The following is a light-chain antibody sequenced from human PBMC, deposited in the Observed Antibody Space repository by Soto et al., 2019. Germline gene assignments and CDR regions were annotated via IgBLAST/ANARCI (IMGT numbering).Light chain of an antibody. CDR1: QSVRSSY. V-gene: IGKV3-20*01. Sequence: EVVLTQSPGTLSLPPGERATLSCRASQSVRSSYLAWYQQKPGQAPRLLIYGASSRATGIPDRSSGSRSETDCTLTISRMEPEVSAVYYGQQDGGSPPKLTCGGGTKVEIK. CDR3: QQDGGSPPKLT. J-gene: IGKJ4*01. CDR2: GAS.